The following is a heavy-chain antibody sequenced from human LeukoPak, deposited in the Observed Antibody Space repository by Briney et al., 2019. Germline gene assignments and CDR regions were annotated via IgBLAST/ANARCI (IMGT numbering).Heavy chain of an antibody. D-gene: IGHD3-10*01. CDR1: GYTFTSYY. Sequence: ASVKVSCKASGYTFTSYYMHWVRQAPGQGLEWMGIINPSGGSTSYAQKFQGRVTMTRDTSTSTVYMELSSLRAEDTAVYYCAKFGGFMVRGVTNWFDPWGQGTLVTVSS. J-gene: IGHJ5*02. CDR2: INPSGGST. CDR3: AKFGGFMVRGVTNWFDP. V-gene: IGHV1-46*01.